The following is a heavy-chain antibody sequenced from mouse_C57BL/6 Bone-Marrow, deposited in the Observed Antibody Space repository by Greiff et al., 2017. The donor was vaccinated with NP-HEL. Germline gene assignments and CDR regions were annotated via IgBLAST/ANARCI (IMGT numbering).Heavy chain of an antibody. CDR3: ARWHYGSPYYFDY. J-gene: IGHJ2*01. CDR2: IHPNSGST. Sequence: QVQLQQPGAELVKPGASVKLSCKASGYTFTSYWMHWVKQRPGQGLEWIGMIHPNSGSTNYNETFKSKATLTVDKSSSTAYRQLSSLTSEDSAVYYCARWHYGSPYYFDYWGQGTTLTVSS. V-gene: IGHV1-64*01. D-gene: IGHD1-1*01. CDR1: GYTFTSYW.